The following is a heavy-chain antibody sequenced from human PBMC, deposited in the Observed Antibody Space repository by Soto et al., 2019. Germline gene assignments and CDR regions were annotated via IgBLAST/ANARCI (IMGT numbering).Heavy chain of an antibody. CDR2: LSGSGTST. Sequence: PGGSLRLSCAASGFSFVNYAMNWVRQAPGKGLEWVSGLSGSGTSTYYADSVKGRFTISRDNSRDTLFLQMNSLRAEDTAVYYCAVGATNFDWGQGTLVTVSS. CDR1: GFSFVNYA. V-gene: IGHV3-23*01. J-gene: IGHJ4*02. CDR3: AVGATNFD. D-gene: IGHD1-26*01.